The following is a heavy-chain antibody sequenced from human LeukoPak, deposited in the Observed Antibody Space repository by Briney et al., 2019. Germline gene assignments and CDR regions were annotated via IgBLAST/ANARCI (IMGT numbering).Heavy chain of an antibody. D-gene: IGHD3-9*01. J-gene: IGHJ4*02. CDR3: ARGILDYDILTGYYKRLFDY. Sequence: GGSLRLSCAASGFTFNTHAMHWVRQAPGKGLEWVAVMSNDGHNEYYADPVKGRFTISRDNSKNRLYLQMNSLRPEDTAVYYCARGILDYDILTGYYKRLFDYWGQGTLVTVSS. CDR1: GFTFNTHA. V-gene: IGHV3-30*04. CDR2: MSNDGHNE.